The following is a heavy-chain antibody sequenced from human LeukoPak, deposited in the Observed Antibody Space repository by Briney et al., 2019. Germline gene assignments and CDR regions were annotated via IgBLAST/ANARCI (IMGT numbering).Heavy chain of an antibody. Sequence: ASVKVSCKASGYTFISYAMNWVRQAPGQGLEWMGWISAYNGNTNYAQKFQGRITMTTDTSTSTAYMELRSLRSDDTAVYYCARDLKMGYSSGSYSWGTGSSNDYWGQGTLVTVSS. CDR1: GYTFISYA. V-gene: IGHV1-18*01. D-gene: IGHD6-19*01. CDR2: ISAYNGNT. CDR3: ARDLKMGYSSGSYSWGTGSSNDY. J-gene: IGHJ4*02.